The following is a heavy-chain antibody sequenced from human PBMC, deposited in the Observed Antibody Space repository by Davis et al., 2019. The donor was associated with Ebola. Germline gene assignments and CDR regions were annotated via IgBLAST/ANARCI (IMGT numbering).Heavy chain of an antibody. CDR2: ISGSGGST. CDR3: ARDLPDIVVVPAAIPFDY. CDR1: GFTFSSYW. D-gene: IGHD2-2*02. J-gene: IGHJ4*02. V-gene: IGHV3-21*01. Sequence: PGGSLRLSCAASGFTFSSYWMSWVRQAPGKGLEWVSAISGSGGSTYYADSVKGRFTISRDNAKNSLYLQMNSLRAEDTAVYYCARDLPDIVVVPAAIPFDYWDQGTLVTVSS.